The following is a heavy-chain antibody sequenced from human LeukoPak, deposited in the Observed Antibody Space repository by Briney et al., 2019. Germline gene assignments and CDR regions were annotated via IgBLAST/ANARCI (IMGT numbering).Heavy chain of an antibody. V-gene: IGHV3-48*04. CDR2: ISSSGRTT. J-gene: IGHJ4*02. CDR1: GFTFSTYA. Sequence: GGSLRLSCAASGFTFSTYAMTWVRQAPGKGLEWVSYISSSGRTTYYADSVKGRVTISRDNAKNSLYLQMNSLRAEDTAMYYCARDRPGTVTTFDYWGQGTLVTVSS. CDR3: ARDRPGTVTTFDY. D-gene: IGHD4-17*01.